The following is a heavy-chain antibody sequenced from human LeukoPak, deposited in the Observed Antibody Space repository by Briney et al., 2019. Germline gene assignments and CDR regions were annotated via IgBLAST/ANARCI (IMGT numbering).Heavy chain of an antibody. CDR1: GGSFSGYY. D-gene: IGHD3-22*01. J-gene: IGHJ5*02. Sequence: PSETLSLTCAVYGGSFSGYYWSWIRQPPGKGLEWIGEINHSGSTNYNPSLKSRVTISVDTSKNQFSLKLSSVTAADTAVYYCARASSAGFDPWGQGTLVTVSS. CDR2: INHSGST. V-gene: IGHV4-34*01. CDR3: ARASSAGFDP.